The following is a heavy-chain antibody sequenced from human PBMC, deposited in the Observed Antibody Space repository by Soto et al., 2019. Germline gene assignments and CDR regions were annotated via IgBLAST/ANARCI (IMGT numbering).Heavy chain of an antibody. CDR3: ARSPQPTRGIHWYFDL. CDR2: ISYDGINK. V-gene: IGHV3-30*03. CDR1: GFTFNTYG. Sequence: QVQLVESGGGVVQPGRSLGLSCAASGFTFNTYGMHWISQAPGKGLEWVAAISYDGINKYYVDSVKGRFTISRDNSKNTLYVQMNSLRAEDTALYYCARSPQPTRGIHWYFDLWGRGILVTVSS. J-gene: IGHJ2*01. D-gene: IGHD1-26*01.